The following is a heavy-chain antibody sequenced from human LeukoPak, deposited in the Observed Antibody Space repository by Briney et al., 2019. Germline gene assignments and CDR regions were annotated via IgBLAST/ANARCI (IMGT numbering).Heavy chain of an antibody. V-gene: IGHV4-59*13. CDR3: VRAPYTSGFYFFDP. Sequence: SETLSLTCTVSGGSISSYYWSWIRQPPGKGLEWIGYVYYSGSTTYNPSLKSRVTISVDTSKNQFSLKLSSVTAADTAVYYCVRAPYTSGFYFFDPWGQGTLVTVSS. J-gene: IGHJ5*02. CDR2: VYYSGST. D-gene: IGHD3-22*01. CDR1: GGSISSYY.